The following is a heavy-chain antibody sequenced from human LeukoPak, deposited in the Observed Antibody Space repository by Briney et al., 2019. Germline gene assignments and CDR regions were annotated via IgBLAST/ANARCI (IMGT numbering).Heavy chain of an antibody. D-gene: IGHD3-9*01. Sequence: PGGSLRLSCAASGFTVSNAWMSCVRQAPGGGLEWVGRIKSKTDGGTRDYASPVKGRFTISRDDSKNTLYLQMNSLKSEDTAVYYCTTGPDILTGILSSGDESDIWGQGTMVTVSS. CDR3: TTGPDILTGILSSGDESDI. J-gene: IGHJ3*02. V-gene: IGHV3-15*01. CDR1: GFTVSNAW. CDR2: IKSKTDGGTR.